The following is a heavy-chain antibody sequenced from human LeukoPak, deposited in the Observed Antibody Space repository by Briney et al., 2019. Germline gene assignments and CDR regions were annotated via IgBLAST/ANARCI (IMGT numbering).Heavy chain of an antibody. CDR1: GGSISSYY. Sequence: SETLSLTCTVSGGSISSYYWSWIRQPPGKGLEWIGYIYYSGSTNYNPSLKSRVTISVDTSKNQFSLKLSSVTAADTAVYYCARYSSSSRGDYWGQGTLVTVSS. CDR3: ARYSSSSRGDY. J-gene: IGHJ4*02. V-gene: IGHV4-59*08. D-gene: IGHD6-13*01. CDR2: IYYSGST.